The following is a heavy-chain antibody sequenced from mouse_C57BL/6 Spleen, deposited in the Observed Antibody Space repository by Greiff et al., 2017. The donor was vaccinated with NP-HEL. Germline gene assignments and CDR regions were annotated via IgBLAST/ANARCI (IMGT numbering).Heavy chain of an antibody. CDR1: GYTFTSYT. Sequence: VQRVESGAELARPGASVKMSCKASGYTFTSYTMHWVKQRPGQGLEWIGYINPSSGYTKYNQKFEDKATLTADKSSSTAYMQLSSLTSEDSAVYYCAMPNWDVGYFDVWGTGTTVTVSS. V-gene: IGHV1-4*01. D-gene: IGHD4-1*02. CDR3: AMPNWDVGYFDV. J-gene: IGHJ1*03. CDR2: INPSSGYT.